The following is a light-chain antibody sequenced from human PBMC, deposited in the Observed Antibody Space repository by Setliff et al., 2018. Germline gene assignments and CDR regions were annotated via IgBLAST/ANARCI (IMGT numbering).Light chain of an antibody. Sequence: QSALTQPPSASGSPGQSVTISCTGTSSDVGGYNYVSWYQQHPGKAPKLMIYEVSKRPSGVPDRFSGSKSGNTASLTVSGLQAEDEADYYCSSYTSSSPYVFGTGTKATVL. CDR2: EVS. J-gene: IGLJ1*01. CDR1: SSDVGGYNY. CDR3: SSYTSSSPYV. V-gene: IGLV2-8*01.